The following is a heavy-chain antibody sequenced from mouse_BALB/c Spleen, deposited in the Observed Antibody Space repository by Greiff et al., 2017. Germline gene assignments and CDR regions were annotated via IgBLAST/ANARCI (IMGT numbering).Heavy chain of an antibody. D-gene: IGHD2-4*01. J-gene: IGHJ3*01. CDR3: ARWMDDYEAWFAY. CDR2: INPYNDGT. V-gene: IGHV1-14*01. Sequence: VQLKESGPELVKPGASVKMSCKASGYTFTSYVMHWVKQKPGQGLEWIGYINPYNDGTKYNEKFKGKATLTSDKSSSTAYMELSSLTSEDSAVYYCARWMDDYEAWFAYWGQGTLVTVSA. CDR1: GYTFTSYV.